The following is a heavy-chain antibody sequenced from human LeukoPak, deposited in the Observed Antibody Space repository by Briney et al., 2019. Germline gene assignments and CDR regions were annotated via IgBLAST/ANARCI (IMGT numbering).Heavy chain of an antibody. CDR1: GGSISSYY. Sequence: SETLSLTCTVSGGSISSYYWSWIRQPPGKGLQWIGYIYTSGSTTYNPSLKSRVSISADTPKNQISLKLSSGTAADTAVYYCARRRGYASPSDSFDIWGQGTMDTVSS. CDR2: IYTSGST. V-gene: IGHV4-4*09. D-gene: IGHD5-12*01. J-gene: IGHJ3*02. CDR3: ARRRGYASPSDSFDI.